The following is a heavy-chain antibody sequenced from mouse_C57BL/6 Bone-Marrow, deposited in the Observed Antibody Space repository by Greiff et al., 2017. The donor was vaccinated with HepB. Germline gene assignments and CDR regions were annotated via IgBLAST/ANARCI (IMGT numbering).Heavy chain of an antibody. CDR3: ARDYYGSSYWYFDV. CDR1: GFTFSDYG. Sequence: EVNLVESGGGLVKPGGSLKLSCAASGFTFSDYGMHWVRRAPEKGLEWVAYISSGSSTIYYADTVKGRFTISRDNAKNTLFLQMTSLRSEDTAMYYCARDYYGSSYWYFDVWGTGTTVTVSS. V-gene: IGHV5-17*01. CDR2: ISSGSSTI. J-gene: IGHJ1*03. D-gene: IGHD1-1*01.